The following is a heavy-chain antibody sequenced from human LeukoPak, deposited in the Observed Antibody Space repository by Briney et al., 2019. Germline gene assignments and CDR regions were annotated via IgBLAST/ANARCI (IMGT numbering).Heavy chain of an antibody. V-gene: IGHV4-30-2*01. CDR1: GGSISSGGYS. Sequence: PSQTLSLTCAVSGGSISSGGYSWRWIRQPPGKGLEWIGYIYHSGSTYYNPSLKSRVTISVDRSKNQFSLKLSSVTAADTAVYYCARVVQWRVQLGFGYFDYWGQGTLVTVSS. J-gene: IGHJ4*02. CDR2: IYHSGST. CDR3: ARVVQWRVQLGFGYFDY. D-gene: IGHD5-18*01.